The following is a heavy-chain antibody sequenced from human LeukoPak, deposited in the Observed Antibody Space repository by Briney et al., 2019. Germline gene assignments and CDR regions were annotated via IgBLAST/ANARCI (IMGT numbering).Heavy chain of an antibody. Sequence: GGSLRLSCAASGFTFSSYAMSWVRQAPGKGLEWVSAISGSGGSTYYADSVKGRFTISRDNSKNTLYVQMNSPRADDTAVYYCASPYGSGWYGYWGQGTLVTVSS. J-gene: IGHJ4*02. CDR1: GFTFSSYA. D-gene: IGHD6-19*01. CDR3: ASPYGSGWYGY. V-gene: IGHV3-23*01. CDR2: ISGSGGST.